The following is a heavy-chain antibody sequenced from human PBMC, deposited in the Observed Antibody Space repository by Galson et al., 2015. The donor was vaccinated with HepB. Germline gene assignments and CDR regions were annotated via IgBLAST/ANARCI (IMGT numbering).Heavy chain of an antibody. Sequence: LRLSCAASGFTFNSFAMHWVRQAPGKGLEWVAVIWNDGSNKYYADSVKGRFIISRDNSKNTLYLEMNSLRAEETAVYYCARDERSGGSQAYCGGDCDPVGFDYWGQGTLVTVSS. V-gene: IGHV3-33*01. CDR2: IWNDGSNK. CDR1: GFTFNSFA. CDR3: ARDERSGGSQAYCGGDCDPVGFDY. D-gene: IGHD2-21*02. J-gene: IGHJ4*02.